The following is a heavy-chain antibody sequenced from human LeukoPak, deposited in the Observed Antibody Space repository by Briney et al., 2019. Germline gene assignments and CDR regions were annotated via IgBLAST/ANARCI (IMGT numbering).Heavy chain of an antibody. CDR3: ASPGADGIAVAGTYLDYFDY. CDR1: GGSISSSSYY. V-gene: IGHV4-39*01. J-gene: IGHJ4*02. CDR2: IYYSGST. Sequence: SETLSLTCTVSGGSISSSSYYWGWIRQPPGKGLEWIGSIYYSGSTYYNPSLKSRVTISVDTSKNQFSLKLSSVTAADTAVYYCASPGADGIAVAGTYLDYFDYWGQGTLVTVSS. D-gene: IGHD6-19*01.